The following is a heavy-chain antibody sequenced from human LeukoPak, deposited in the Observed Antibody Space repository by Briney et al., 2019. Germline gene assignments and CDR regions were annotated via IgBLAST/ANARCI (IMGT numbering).Heavy chain of an antibody. Sequence: GGSLRLSCAASGFTFSSYEMNWVRQAPGKGLEWVSYISSSGSTIYYADSVKGRFTISRDNAKNSLYLQMNSLRAEDTAVYYCARVVRTPPPWYLDLWGRGTLVTVSS. CDR2: ISSSGSTI. CDR1: GFTFSSYE. D-gene: IGHD3-10*01. J-gene: IGHJ2*01. V-gene: IGHV3-48*03. CDR3: ARVVRTPPPWYLDL.